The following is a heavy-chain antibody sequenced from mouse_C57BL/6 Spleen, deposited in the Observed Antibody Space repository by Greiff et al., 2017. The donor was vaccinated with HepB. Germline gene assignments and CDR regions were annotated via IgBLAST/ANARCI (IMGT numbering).Heavy chain of an antibody. Sequence: VQLQQSGAELVRPGASVKLSCTASGFNIKDDYMHWVKQRPEQGLEWIGWIDPENGDTEYASKFQGKATITADTSSNTAYLQLSSLTSEDTAVYYCTTSLFLRKGVCAYWGQGTLVTVSA. V-gene: IGHV14-4*01. D-gene: IGHD1-1*01. J-gene: IGHJ3*01. CDR3: TTSLFLRKGVCAY. CDR1: GFNIKDDY. CDR2: IDPENGDT.